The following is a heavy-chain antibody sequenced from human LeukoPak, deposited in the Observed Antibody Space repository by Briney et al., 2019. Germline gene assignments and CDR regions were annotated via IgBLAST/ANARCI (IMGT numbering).Heavy chain of an antibody. CDR2: ISGSGDST. Sequence: GGSLRLSSAASGFTFSSYAMSWVRQAPGKGLEWVSAISGSGDSTYYGDSVKGRFTISRDNSKNTLYLQMNSLRAEDTAVYYCAKTRPLDSSSWSHGDYWGQGTLVTVSS. J-gene: IGHJ4*02. CDR3: AKTRPLDSSSWSHGDY. CDR1: GFTFSSYA. D-gene: IGHD6-13*01. V-gene: IGHV3-23*01.